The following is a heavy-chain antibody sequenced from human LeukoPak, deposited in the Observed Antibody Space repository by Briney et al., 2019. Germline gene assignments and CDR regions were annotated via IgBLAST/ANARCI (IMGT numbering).Heavy chain of an antibody. D-gene: IGHD5-24*01. J-gene: IGHJ5*02. V-gene: IGHV4-59*01. CDR1: GGSISNYY. CDR3: ARDAGYRSRLNYFDP. Sequence: SETLSLTCTVSGGSISNYYWSWLRQSPGKELEWIAPVYYTGTTIYSPSLKSRLTVSVDPSKNQFSLTLSSVTAADTAVYYCARDAGYRSRLNYFDPWGQGTLVTVSS. CDR2: VYYTGTT.